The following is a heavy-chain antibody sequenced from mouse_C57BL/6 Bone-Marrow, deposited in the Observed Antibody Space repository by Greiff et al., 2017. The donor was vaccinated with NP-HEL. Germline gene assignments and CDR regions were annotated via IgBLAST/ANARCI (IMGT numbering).Heavy chain of an antibody. CDR3: ARDRGGITTVAYFDY. V-gene: IGHV5-16*01. Sequence: EVKVVESEGGLVQPGSSMKLSCTASGFTFSDYYMAWVRQVPEKGLEWVANINYDGSSTYYLDSLKSRFIISRDNAKNILYLQMSSLKSEDTATYYCARDRGGITTVAYFDYWGQGTTLTVSS. D-gene: IGHD1-1*01. CDR2: INYDGSST. J-gene: IGHJ2*01. CDR1: GFTFSDYY.